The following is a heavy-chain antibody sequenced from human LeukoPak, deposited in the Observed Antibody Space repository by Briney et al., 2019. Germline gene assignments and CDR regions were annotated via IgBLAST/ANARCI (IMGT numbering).Heavy chain of an antibody. CDR1: GGSISSSSDY. J-gene: IGHJ3*02. Sequence: SETLSLTCTVSGGSISSSSDYWGWIRQPPGKGLEWIGGIYYSGSTYYNPSLKSRVTISVDTSKNQFSLKLSSVTAADTAVYYCAGRARGALRSAFDIWGQGTMVTVSS. CDR2: IYYSGST. D-gene: IGHD3-10*01. V-gene: IGHV4-39*01. CDR3: AGRARGALRSAFDI.